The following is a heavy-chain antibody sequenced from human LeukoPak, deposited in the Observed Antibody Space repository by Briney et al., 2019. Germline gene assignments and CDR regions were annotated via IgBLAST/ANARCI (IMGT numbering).Heavy chain of an antibody. V-gene: IGHV4-61*02. J-gene: IGHJ5*02. CDR2: IYTSGST. CDR3: ARGSSTRRGSFDP. D-gene: IGHD2-2*01. Sequence: SQTLSLTCTVSGGSISSGSYYWSWIRQPAGKGLEWIGRIYTSGSTNYNPSPKSRVTISVDTSKNQFSLKLSSVTAADTAVYYCARGSSTRRGSFDPWGQGTLVTVSS. CDR1: GGSISSGSYY.